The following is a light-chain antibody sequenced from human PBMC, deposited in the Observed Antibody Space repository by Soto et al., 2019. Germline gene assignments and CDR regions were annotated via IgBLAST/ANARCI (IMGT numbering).Light chain of an antibody. V-gene: IGKV3D-15*01. CDR1: QSVSSQ. J-gene: IGKJ5*01. CDR3: RQYNYWTPNT. Sequence: MTQCPASLSVSPGRGATLACRASQSVSSQLAWYQQKPGQTPRLLIYGASTRTTDIPARFSGSGCGTEFTLSISSLQQAEDVVNYCRQYNYWTPNTFGQGTRLEIK. CDR2: GAS.